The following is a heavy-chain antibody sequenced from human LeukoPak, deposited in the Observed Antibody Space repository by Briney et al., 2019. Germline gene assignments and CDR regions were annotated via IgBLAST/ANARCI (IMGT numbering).Heavy chain of an antibody. CDR3: ASRQYDILTGYDGALDI. D-gene: IGHD3-9*01. V-gene: IGHV3-23*01. CDR1: GFTFSTFV. Sequence: GGSLRLSCAASGFTFSTFVRSWVRQAPGKGLEWVSIISASGGSTYYADSVKGRFTISRDNSKNTLYLQMNSLRAEDTAVYYCASRQYDILTGYDGALDIWGQGTMVTVSS. J-gene: IGHJ3*02. CDR2: ISASGGST.